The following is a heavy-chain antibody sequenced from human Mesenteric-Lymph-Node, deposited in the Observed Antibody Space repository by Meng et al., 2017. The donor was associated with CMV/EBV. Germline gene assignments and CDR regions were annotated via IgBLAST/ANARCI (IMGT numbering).Heavy chain of an antibody. D-gene: IGHD6-19*01. CDR1: GFSFRSYG. CDR3: AKFGSGWYFDY. Sequence: GGSLRLSCVASGFSFRSYGMHWVRQAPGQGLERVGVIWYDGINEYYADSVKGRFTISRDDSKNTLFLQMNSLRAEDTAVYYCAKFGSGWYFDYWGQGTLVTVSS. J-gene: IGHJ4*02. CDR2: IWYDGINE. V-gene: IGHV3-33*06.